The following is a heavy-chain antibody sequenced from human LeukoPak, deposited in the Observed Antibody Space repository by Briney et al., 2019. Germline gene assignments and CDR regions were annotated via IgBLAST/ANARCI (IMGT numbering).Heavy chain of an antibody. CDR2: INHSGST. CDR1: GGSFSGYY. J-gene: IGHJ4*02. CDR3: AASAYCTNGVCYLTPQSSSWKNFDY. V-gene: IGHV4-34*01. D-gene: IGHD2-8*01. Sequence: SETLSLTCAVYGGSFSGYYWSWIRQPPGKGLEWIGEINHSGSTNYNPSLKSRVTISVDTSKNQFSLKLSSVTAADTAVYYCAASAYCTNGVCYLTPQSSSWKNFDYWGQGTLVTVSS.